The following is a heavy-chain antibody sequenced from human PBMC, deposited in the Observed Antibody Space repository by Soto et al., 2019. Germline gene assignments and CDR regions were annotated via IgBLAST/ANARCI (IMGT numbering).Heavy chain of an antibody. Sequence: ASVKVSCKVSGYTLTELSMHWVRQAPGKGLEWMGGFDPEDGETIYAQKFQGRVTVTEDTSTDTAYMELSSLRSEDTAVYYCATLSYVAGSAFDIWGQGTMVTVSS. CDR3: ATLSYVAGSAFDI. J-gene: IGHJ3*02. D-gene: IGHD6-19*01. CDR2: FDPEDGET. CDR1: GYTLTELS. V-gene: IGHV1-24*01.